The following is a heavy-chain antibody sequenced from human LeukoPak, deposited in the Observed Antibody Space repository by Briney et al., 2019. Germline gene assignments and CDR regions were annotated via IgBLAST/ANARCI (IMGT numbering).Heavy chain of an antibody. CDR3: ARRRGDYHFDY. V-gene: IGHV4-59*08. D-gene: IGHD4-17*01. J-gene: IGHJ4*02. CDR2: IYYSGSA. CDR1: GGSVSSYY. Sequence: SETLSLTCTVSGGSVSSYYWSWIRQPPGKGLEWIGYIYYSGSANYNPSLKSRVTISLDTSENQFSLMLTSVTAADTAIYYCARRRGDYHFDYWGQGTLVTVSS.